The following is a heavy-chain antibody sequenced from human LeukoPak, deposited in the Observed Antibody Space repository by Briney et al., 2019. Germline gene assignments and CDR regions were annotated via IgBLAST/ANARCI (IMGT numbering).Heavy chain of an antibody. CDR1: GGSISSGSYY. V-gene: IGHV4-61*02. CDR3: ARGSTMVRGVLDY. D-gene: IGHD3-10*01. CDR2: IYTSGST. Sequence: PSETLSLTCTVSGGSISSGSYYWSWIRQPAGKGLEWIGRIYTSGSTNYNPSLKSRVTISVDTSKDQFSLKLSSVTAADTAVYYCARGSTMVRGVLDYWGQGTLVTVSS. J-gene: IGHJ4*02.